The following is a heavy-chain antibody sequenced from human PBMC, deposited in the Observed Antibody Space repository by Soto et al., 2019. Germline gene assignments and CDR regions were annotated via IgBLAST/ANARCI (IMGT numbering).Heavy chain of an antibody. V-gene: IGHV3-23*01. J-gene: IGHJ6*02. Sequence: EVQLLESGGGLVQPGGSLRLSCAASGVTFSRNAMSWVRQAPGKGPEWVSGISGSGDTTHYADFVKGRVTISRDNSKSTLYLQMNSLRAEDTAVYYCATRGYCVSTGCLADYYAMDVWGQGTTVTVSS. CDR3: ATRGYCVSTGCLADYYAMDV. CDR2: ISGSGDTT. D-gene: IGHD3-10*01. CDR1: GVTFSRNA.